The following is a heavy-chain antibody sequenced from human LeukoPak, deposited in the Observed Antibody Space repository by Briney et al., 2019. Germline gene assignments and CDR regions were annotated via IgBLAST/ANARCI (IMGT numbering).Heavy chain of an antibody. CDR1: SGSINSYF. V-gene: IGHV4-4*07. CDR3: ARDTYGSGSYPL. D-gene: IGHD3-10*01. CDR2: MYISGSS. Sequence: SETLSLTCSVSSGSINSYFWSWIRQPAGKGLEWIGRMYISGSSNYNPSLKSRVTMSVDRSKNQFSLRLSSVTAADTAVYYCARDTYGSGSYPLWGQGTLVTVSS. J-gene: IGHJ4*02.